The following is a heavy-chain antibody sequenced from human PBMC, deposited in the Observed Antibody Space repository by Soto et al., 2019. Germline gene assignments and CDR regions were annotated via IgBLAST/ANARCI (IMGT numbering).Heavy chain of an antibody. Sequence: SVPLSLTCPVAGGSISSSSYYWSCKRQPPGKGLEWIGSIYYSGSTYYNPSLKSRVTISVDTSKNQFSLKLSSVTAADTAVYYCARVDYYDSSDAFDPWGQGTLVTVSS. V-gene: IGHV4-39*01. CDR3: ARVDYYDSSDAFDP. CDR1: GGSISSSSYY. D-gene: IGHD3-22*01. J-gene: IGHJ5*02. CDR2: IYYSGST.